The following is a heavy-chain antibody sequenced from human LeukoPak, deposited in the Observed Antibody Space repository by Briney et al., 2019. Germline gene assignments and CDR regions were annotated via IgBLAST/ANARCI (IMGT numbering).Heavy chain of an antibody. D-gene: IGHD2-15*01. CDR3: AKRGYCSGGSCLLGAFDS. CDR1: GFTFSSYS. CDR2: ISSSSSYI. V-gene: IGHV3-21*01. J-gene: IGHJ3*02. Sequence: GGSLRLSCAASGFTFSSYSMNWVRQAPGKGLEWVSSISSSSSYIYYADSVKGRFTISRDNAKNSLYLQMNSLRAEDTAVYYCAKRGYCSGGSCLLGAFDSWGQGTMVTVSS.